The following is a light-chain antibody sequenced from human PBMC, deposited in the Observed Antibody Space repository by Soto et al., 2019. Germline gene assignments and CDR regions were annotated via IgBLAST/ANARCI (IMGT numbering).Light chain of an antibody. J-gene: IGLJ1*01. V-gene: IGLV2-14*01. CDR3: GSYTSSSTLV. Sequence: QSALTQPAAVSLSPGQSITISCTGSSSDVGDYNYVSWYQQHPDSAPQLMIYEVNNRPSGVSNRFSGSKSGNTASLTISGLQAEDEADYYCGSYTSSSTLVFGTGTKVTVL. CDR1: SSDVGDYNY. CDR2: EVN.